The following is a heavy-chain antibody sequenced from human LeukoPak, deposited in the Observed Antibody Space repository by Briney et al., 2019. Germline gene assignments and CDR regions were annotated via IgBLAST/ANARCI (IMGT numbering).Heavy chain of an antibody. CDR2: INPNSGGT. V-gene: IGHV1-2*02. J-gene: IGHJ4*02. CDR3: ARGWGYYSNYGYDY. Sequence: VASVKVSCKASGYTFTGYYMHWVRQAPGQGLEWMGWINPNSGGTNYAQKFQGRVTMTRDTSVSTAYMELSRLRSDDTTVYYCARGWGYYSNYGYDYWGQGTLVTVSS. D-gene: IGHD4-11*01. CDR1: GYTFTGYY.